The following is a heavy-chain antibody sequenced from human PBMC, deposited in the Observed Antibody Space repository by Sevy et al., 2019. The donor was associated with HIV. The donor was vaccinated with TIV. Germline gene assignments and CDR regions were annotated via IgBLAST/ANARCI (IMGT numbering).Heavy chain of an antibody. Sequence: GGSLRLSCAASGFTFSKYSRSWIPQPPGKGLEGASTFSLGCGRINYADSVKGRFTISRDDSRNTFYLQMNSLRAEDTAIYYCAREGCTKPHDYWGQGTVVTVSS. CDR1: GFTFSKYS. CDR3: AREGCTKPHDY. J-gene: IGHJ4*02. V-gene: IGHV3-23*01. D-gene: IGHD2-8*01. CDR2: FSLGCGRI.